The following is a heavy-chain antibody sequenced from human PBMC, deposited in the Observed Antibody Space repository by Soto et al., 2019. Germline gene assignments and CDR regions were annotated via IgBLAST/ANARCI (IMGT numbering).Heavy chain of an antibody. CDR2: ISSTSTNI. Sequence: GGSLRLSCAASGFTFSRSIMHWVRQAPGKGLEWIATISSTSTNIYYADSVKGRFIISRDNPRNSLYLQMNSLRAEDMAVYFCARRTASSSLVTFDVWGQGILVTV. CDR3: ARRTASSSLVTFDV. CDR1: GFTFSRSI. V-gene: IGHV3-21*01. D-gene: IGHD2-21*01. J-gene: IGHJ3*01.